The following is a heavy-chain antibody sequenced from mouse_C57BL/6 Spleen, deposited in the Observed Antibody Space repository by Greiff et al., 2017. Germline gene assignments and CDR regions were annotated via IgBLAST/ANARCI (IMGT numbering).Heavy chain of an antibody. CDR3: ARWGPYYFDY. CDR2: IDPSDSYT. J-gene: IGHJ2*01. V-gene: IGHV1-59*01. CDR1: GYTFTSYW. Sequence: QVQLQQPGAELVRPGTSVKLSCKASGYTFTSYWMHWVKQRPGQGLEWIGVIDPSDSYTNYNQQFKGKATLTVDTSSSTAYMQLSSLTSEDSAVYYCARWGPYYFDYWGQGTTLTVSS.